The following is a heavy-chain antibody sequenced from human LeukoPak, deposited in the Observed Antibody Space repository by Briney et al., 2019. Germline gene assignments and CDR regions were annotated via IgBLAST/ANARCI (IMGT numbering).Heavy chain of an antibody. CDR3: ARGFYGDYTGWYFDL. V-gene: IGHV6-1*01. Sequence: SQTLSLTCAISGDSVASNSAAWNWIRQPPSKGLEWLGRTYYSSKWYNDYAVSVKSRITINPDTSKNQFSLQLNSVTREDTAVYYCARGFYGDYTGWYFDLWGRGTLVTVSS. CDR2: TYYSSKWYN. J-gene: IGHJ2*01. D-gene: IGHD4-17*01. CDR1: GDSVASNSAA.